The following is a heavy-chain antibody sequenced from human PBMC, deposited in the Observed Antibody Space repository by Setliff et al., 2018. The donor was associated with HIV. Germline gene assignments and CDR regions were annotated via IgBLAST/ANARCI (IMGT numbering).Heavy chain of an antibody. D-gene: IGHD3-10*01. Sequence: LSLTCTISGGSFGVYRWSWIRQSAGRGLEWIGRIDSSGTTDYKPSLKGRVAISVDTSRNQLSLRVTSVTAADTAVYFCARDRHSSGLGSYGPWGPGILVTVSS. CDR1: GGSFGVYR. CDR2: IDSSGTT. J-gene: IGHJ5*02. V-gene: IGHV4-4*07. CDR3: ARDRHSSGLGSYGP.